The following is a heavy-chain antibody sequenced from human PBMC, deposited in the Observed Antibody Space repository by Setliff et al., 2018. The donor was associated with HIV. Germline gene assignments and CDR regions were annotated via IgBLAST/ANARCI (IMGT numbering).Heavy chain of an antibody. CDR2: ISPYNGNT. V-gene: IGHV1-18*01. CDR3: ARARGAIDLYYYMDV. Sequence: GASVKVSCKASGYSFTSWGISWVRQAPGQRLEWMGWISPYNGNTKYIESLQGRVSMNTDTSTSTAYMEVRSLRSDDTAIYYCARARGAIDLYYYMDVWGKGTTFTVSS. CDR1: GYSFTSWG. D-gene: IGHD3-9*01. J-gene: IGHJ6*03.